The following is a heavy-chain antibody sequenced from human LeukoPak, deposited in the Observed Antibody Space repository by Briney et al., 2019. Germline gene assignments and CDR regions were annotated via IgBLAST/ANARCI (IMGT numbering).Heavy chain of an antibody. CDR1: GGSFSGYY. Sequence: PSETLSLTCAVYGGSFSGYYWSWIRQPPGKGLEWIGEINHSGSTNYNPSLRSRVTISVDTSKNQFSLKLSSVTAADTAVYYCARERYYDRSERPKFDYSGQATLVTVSS. CDR2: INHSGST. J-gene: IGHJ4*02. V-gene: IGHV4-34*01. CDR3: ARERYYDRSERPKFDY. D-gene: IGHD3-22*01.